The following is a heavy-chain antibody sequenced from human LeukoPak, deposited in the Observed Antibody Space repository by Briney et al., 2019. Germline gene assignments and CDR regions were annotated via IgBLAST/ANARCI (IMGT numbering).Heavy chain of an antibody. D-gene: IGHD4-23*01. CDR2: FDPEDGET. CDR3: ATVDYGGNSDAFDI. V-gene: IGHV1-24*01. CDR1: GYTLTELS. J-gene: IGHJ3*02. Sequence: ASVKVSCKVSGYTLTELSMHWVRQTPGKGLEWMGGFDPEDGETIYAQKFQGRVTMTEDTSTDTAYMELSSLRSEDTAVYYCATVDYGGNSDAFDIWGQGTMVTVSS.